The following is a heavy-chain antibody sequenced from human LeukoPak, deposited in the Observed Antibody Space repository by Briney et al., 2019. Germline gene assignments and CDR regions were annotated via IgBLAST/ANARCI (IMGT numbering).Heavy chain of an antibody. Sequence: PSETLSLTCTVSGGSISDIYWSWIRQFPGKGLEWIGYVNHSGSTKYNPSLKSRVTLSVDTPKNHLSLNLSSVTAADTAVYYCAKHHSFDIWGQGTLVTVSS. CDR2: VNHSGST. CDR3: AKHHSFDI. CDR1: GGSISDIY. V-gene: IGHV4-59*08. J-gene: IGHJ3*02.